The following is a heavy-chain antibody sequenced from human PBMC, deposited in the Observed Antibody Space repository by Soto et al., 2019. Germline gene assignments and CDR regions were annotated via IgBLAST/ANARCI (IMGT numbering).Heavy chain of an antibody. CDR2: IKQDESEK. CDR1: GFTFSSYW. V-gene: IGHV3-7*04. D-gene: IGHD2-2*02. Sequence: GGSLRLSCAASGFTFSSYWMSWVRQAPGKGLEWVANIKQDESEKYYVDSVKGRFTISRDNAKNSLYLQMNGLRAEDTAVYYCARGLRSRYCSSTSCYTIYYFDYWGQGTLVTVSS. CDR3: ARGLRSRYCSSTSCYTIYYFDY. J-gene: IGHJ4*02.